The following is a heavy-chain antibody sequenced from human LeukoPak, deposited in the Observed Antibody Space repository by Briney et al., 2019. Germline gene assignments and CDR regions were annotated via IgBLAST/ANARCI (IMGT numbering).Heavy chain of an antibody. CDR3: AREGSGWYGNFDY. Sequence: GASVKVSCKASGYTFTSYGISWARQAPGQGLEWMGWINPDSGGTNYAQKFQGRVTMTRDTSISTAYMEVSRLRSDDTAVYYCAREGSGWYGNFDYWGQGTLVTVSS. CDR1: GYTFTSYG. CDR2: INPDSGGT. V-gene: IGHV1-2*02. D-gene: IGHD6-19*01. J-gene: IGHJ4*02.